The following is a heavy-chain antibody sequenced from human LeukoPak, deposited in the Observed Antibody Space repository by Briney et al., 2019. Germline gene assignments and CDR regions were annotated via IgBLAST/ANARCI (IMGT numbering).Heavy chain of an antibody. CDR3: ATGLYYYDSSGSLGN. J-gene: IGHJ4*02. CDR2: IKTKIHGGTT. V-gene: IGHV3-15*01. CDR1: GLTFINAW. D-gene: IGHD3-22*01. Sequence: KPGGSLRLSCAAPGLTFINAWMSWVRQAPGKGLEWVGRIKTKIHGGTTDYAAPVKGRFTISRDDSKNTLYLQMNSLKTEDTAVYYCATGLYYYDSSGSLGNWGQGTLVTVSS.